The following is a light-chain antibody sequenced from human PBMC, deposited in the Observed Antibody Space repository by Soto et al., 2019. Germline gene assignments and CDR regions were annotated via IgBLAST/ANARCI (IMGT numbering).Light chain of an antibody. CDR1: QSISSY. Sequence: DIQMTQSPSSLSASVGDRVTITCRSIQSISSYLNWYQQKPGKAPKLLIYAASSLQSGVPSRFSGSGSGTDFTLTISSLQPEEFATYYCQQSYSTPRVTFGPGTKVDIK. J-gene: IGKJ3*01. CDR2: AAS. V-gene: IGKV1-39*01. CDR3: QQSYSTPRVT.